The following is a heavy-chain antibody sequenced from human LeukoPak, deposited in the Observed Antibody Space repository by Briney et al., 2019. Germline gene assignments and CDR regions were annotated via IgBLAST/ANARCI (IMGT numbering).Heavy chain of an antibody. CDR1: GFTFGDYA. J-gene: IGHJ3*02. V-gene: IGHV3-49*04. CDR2: IRSKAYGGTT. CDR3: TRSLWFGELSDAFDI. D-gene: IGHD3-10*01. Sequence: GRSLRLSCTASGFTFGDYAMSWVRQAPGKGLEWIGFIRSKAYGGTTEYAASVKGGFTISRDDSKSIAYLQMNSLKTEDTAVYYCTRSLWFGELSDAFDIWGQGTMVTVSS.